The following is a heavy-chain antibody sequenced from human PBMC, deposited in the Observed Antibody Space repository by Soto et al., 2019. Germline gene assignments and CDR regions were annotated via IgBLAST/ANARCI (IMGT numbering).Heavy chain of an antibody. CDR2: IYSGGST. CDR3: AREGPRMALRY. Sequence: EVQLVETGGGLIQPGGSLRLSCAASGFTVSSNYMSLVRQAPGKGLEWVSVIYSGGSTYYADSVKGRFTISRDNSKNTLYLQMNSLRAEDTAVYYCAREGPRMALRYWGQGTLVTVSS. D-gene: IGHD2-8*01. CDR1: GFTVSSNY. V-gene: IGHV3-53*02. J-gene: IGHJ4*02.